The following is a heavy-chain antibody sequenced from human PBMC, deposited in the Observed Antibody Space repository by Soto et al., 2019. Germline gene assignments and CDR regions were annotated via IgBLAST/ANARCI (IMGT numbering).Heavy chain of an antibody. V-gene: IGHV1-69*02. Sequence: SVKVSCKASGGTFSSYTISWVRQAPGQGLEWMGRIIPILGIANYAQKFQGRVTITADKSTSTAYMELSSLRSEDTAVYYCARAKLHGTYCSSTSCSPSHYYCLVAWG. CDR3: ARAKLHGTYCSSTSCSPSHYYCLVA. D-gene: IGHD2-2*01. CDR1: GGTFSSYT. J-gene: IGHJ6*02. CDR2: IIPILGIA.